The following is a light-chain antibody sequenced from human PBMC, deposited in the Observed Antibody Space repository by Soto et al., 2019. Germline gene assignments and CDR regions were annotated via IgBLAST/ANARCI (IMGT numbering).Light chain of an antibody. CDR3: QQRSNWPPT. CDR1: RSVSSN. V-gene: IGKV3-11*01. Sequence: EIVLTQSPATLSLSPGERATLSGRASRSVSSNLAWYQQKPGQAPRLLIYDASNRATGIPARFSGSGSGTDFTLTSSSLEPEDFAVYYCQQRSNWPPTFGQGTKLEIK. J-gene: IGKJ2*01. CDR2: DAS.